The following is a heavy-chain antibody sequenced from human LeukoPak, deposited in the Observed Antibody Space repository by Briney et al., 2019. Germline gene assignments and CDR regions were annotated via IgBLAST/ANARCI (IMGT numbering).Heavy chain of an antibody. CDR3: ARSGYDLDY. D-gene: IGHD5-12*01. CDR1: GFTFSSYW. V-gene: IGHV3-48*01. J-gene: IGHJ4*02. CDR2: SSSSSTI. Sequence: GGSLRLSCAASGFTFSSYWMTWVRQAPGKGLEWVSYSSSSSTIYYADSVKGRFTISRDNAKNSLYLQMNSLRAEDTAVYYCARSGYDLDYWGQGTLVTVSS.